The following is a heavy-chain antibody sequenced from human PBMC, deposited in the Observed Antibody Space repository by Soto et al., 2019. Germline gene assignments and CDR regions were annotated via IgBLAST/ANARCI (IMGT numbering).Heavy chain of an antibody. CDR1: GFTSSSYS. D-gene: IGHD5-18*01. CDR2: ISSSSSYI. Sequence: GSLRLSCAASGFTSSSYSMNWVRQAPGKGLEWVSSISSSSSYIYYADSVKGRFTISRDNAKNSLYLQMNSLRAEDTAVYYCARDQPGYSYGYGLGYWGQGTLVTVSS. J-gene: IGHJ4*02. V-gene: IGHV3-21*01. CDR3: ARDQPGYSYGYGLGY.